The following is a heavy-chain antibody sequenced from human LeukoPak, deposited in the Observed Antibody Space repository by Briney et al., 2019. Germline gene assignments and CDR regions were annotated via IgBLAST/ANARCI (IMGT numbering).Heavy chain of an antibody. CDR2: ISYDGSNK. CDR1: GFTSSSYA. V-gene: IGHV3-30*04. CDR3: ARDEAAAGPNPDYYYYGMDV. Sequence: PGGSLRLSCAASGFTSSSYAMHWVREAPGKGLEWVAVISYDGSNKYYADSVKGRFTISRDNSKNTLYLQMNSLRAEDTAVYYCARDEAAAGPNPDYYYYGMDVWGQGTTVTVSS. J-gene: IGHJ6*02. D-gene: IGHD6-13*01.